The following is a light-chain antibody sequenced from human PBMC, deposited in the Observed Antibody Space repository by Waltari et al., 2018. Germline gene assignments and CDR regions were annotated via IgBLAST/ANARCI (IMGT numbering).Light chain of an antibody. V-gene: IGKV4-1*01. CDR3: QQYYSDKT. Sequence: DIVMTQSPNSRAVSLGERATSSCQSSQSILSSSNNRNFLSWYQQKPGQPPKLLIYWASTRESGVPDRFSGSGSGTDFTLTISSLQSEDVAVYYCQQYYSDKTFGQGTKVEIK. J-gene: IGKJ1*01. CDR2: WAS. CDR1: QSILSSSNNRNF.